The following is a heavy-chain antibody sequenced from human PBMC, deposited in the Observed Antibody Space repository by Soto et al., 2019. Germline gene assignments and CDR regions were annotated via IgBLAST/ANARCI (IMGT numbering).Heavy chain of an antibody. Sequence: QVQLVQSGAEVKKPGSSVKVSCKASGGTFSSYAISWVRQAPGQGLEWMGGIIPIFGTANYAQKFQGRVTITADKATSTAYMELSSLRAEDTAVYYCARAGGYYYDSSGYYNGYWGQVSLVTVSS. CDR2: IIPIFGTA. D-gene: IGHD3-22*01. V-gene: IGHV1-69*06. CDR3: ARAGGYYYDSSGYYNGY. CDR1: GGTFSSYA. J-gene: IGHJ4*02.